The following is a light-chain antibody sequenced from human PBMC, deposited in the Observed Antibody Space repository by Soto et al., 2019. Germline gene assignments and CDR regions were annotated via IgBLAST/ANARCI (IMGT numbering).Light chain of an antibody. V-gene: IGLV2-8*01. Sequence: QSALTQPPSASGSPGQSVTISCTGTSSDVGAYNYVSWYQQYPGKAPKLMIYDVSKRPSGVPDRFSGSKSGKTASLTVSGLEAEEEADYYCTSYAGSNIWVFGGGTKVTVL. J-gene: IGLJ3*02. CDR1: SSDVGAYNY. CDR3: TSYAGSNIWV. CDR2: DVS.